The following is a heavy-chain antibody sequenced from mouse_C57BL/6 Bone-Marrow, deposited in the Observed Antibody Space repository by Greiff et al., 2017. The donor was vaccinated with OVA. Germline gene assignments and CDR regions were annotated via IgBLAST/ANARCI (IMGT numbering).Heavy chain of an antibody. CDR3: TREDCDVRAMCY. CDR1: GFTFNDYY. Sequence: EVKLQQSGAELVRPGASVKLSCTASGFTFNDYYMHWVKQRPEQGLEWIGRIDPEDGDTEYAPKFKGKATMTVDTSSNTAYLQLSSLTSEDAAVYYCTREDCDVRAMCYWGQGTSVTVSS. CDR2: IDPEDGDT. J-gene: IGHJ4*01. V-gene: IGHV14-1*01. D-gene: IGHD1-1*01.